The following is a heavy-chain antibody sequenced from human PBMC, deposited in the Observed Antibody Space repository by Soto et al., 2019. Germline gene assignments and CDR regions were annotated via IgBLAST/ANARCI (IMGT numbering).Heavy chain of an antibody. CDR3: ALSMIRGVIIIHWFDP. CDR2: IIPIFGTA. CDR1: GGTFSNYA. V-gene: IGHV1-69*13. D-gene: IGHD3-10*01. J-gene: IGHJ5*02. Sequence: SVKVSCKASGGTFSNYAITWVRQAPGQGLEWMGGIIPIFGTANYAQKFQGRVTITADESTSTAYMELSGLRSGDTAVYYCALSMIRGVIIIHWFDPWGQGTLVTVSS.